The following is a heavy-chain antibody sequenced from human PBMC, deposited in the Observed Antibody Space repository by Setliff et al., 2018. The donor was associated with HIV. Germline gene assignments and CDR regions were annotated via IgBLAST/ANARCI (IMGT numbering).Heavy chain of an antibody. CDR1: GYTFTNYD. V-gene: IGHV1-8*02. CDR3: ARGKGVGGVVITGGLDV. J-gene: IGHJ6*04. Sequence: ASVKVSCKASGYTFTNYDINWVRQATGQGLEWMGWMNPNSGVSGYALKFQARVTMTRDPSISTAYMELSSLTSEDTAVYYCARGKGVGGVVITGGLDVWGKGTTVTVSS. CDR2: MNPNSGVS. D-gene: IGHD3-10*01.